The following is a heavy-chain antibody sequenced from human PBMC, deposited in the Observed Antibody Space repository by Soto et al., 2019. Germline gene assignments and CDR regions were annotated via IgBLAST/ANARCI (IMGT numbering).Heavy chain of an antibody. V-gene: IGHV3-7*03. J-gene: IGHJ6*02. CDR1: GFTFSSYW. CDR2: IKQDGSEK. CDR3: ARDQLVRGVNIYYYYGMDV. Sequence: LRLSCAASGFTFSSYWMSWVRQAPGKGLEWVANIKQDGSEKYYVDSVKDRFTISRDNAKNSLYLQMNSLRAEDTAVYYCARDQLVRGVNIYYYYGMDVWGQGTTVTVSS. D-gene: IGHD3-10*01.